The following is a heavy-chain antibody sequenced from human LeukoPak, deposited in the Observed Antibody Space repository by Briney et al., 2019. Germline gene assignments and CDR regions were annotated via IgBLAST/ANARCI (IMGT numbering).Heavy chain of an antibody. V-gene: IGHV4-31*03. Sequence: PSQTLSLTCTVSGGSISSGGYYWSWIRQHPGKGLEWIGYIYYSGSTYYNPSLKSRVTISIDTSKNQFSLKLSSVTAADTAVYYCARVIFGVVIDYWGQGTLVTVSS. D-gene: IGHD3-3*01. J-gene: IGHJ4*02. CDR2: IYYSGST. CDR1: GGSISSGGYY. CDR3: ARVIFGVVIDY.